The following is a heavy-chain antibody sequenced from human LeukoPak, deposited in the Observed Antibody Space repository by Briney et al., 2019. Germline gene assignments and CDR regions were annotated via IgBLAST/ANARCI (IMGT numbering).Heavy chain of an antibody. V-gene: IGHV3-7*04. CDR3: AREYGGSLDY. CDR1: GFTFSNNW. D-gene: IGHD1-26*01. J-gene: IGHJ4*02. Sequence: GGSLRLSCAASGFTFSNNWMSWVRQAPGKGLEWVANIEQAGSEKYYVDSVRGRFTISRDNAKNSLYLQMSSLRAEDTAVYYCAREYGGSLDYWGQGTLVTVSS. CDR2: IEQAGSEK.